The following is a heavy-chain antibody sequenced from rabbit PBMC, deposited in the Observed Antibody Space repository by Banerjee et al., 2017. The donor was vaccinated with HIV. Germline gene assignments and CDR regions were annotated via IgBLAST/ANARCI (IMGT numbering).Heavy chain of an antibody. CDR2: IYTGSSGST. Sequence: QQHLVESGGDLVKPGASLTLTCTASGFSFSNSYWIYWIRQAPGKGLEWIGYIYTGSSGSTDYASWAKGRFTISKTSSTTVTLRMTSLTAADTATYFCARADYTGFGWYFNLWGPGTLVTVS. J-gene: IGHJ4*01. V-gene: IGHV1S45*01. CDR1: GFSFSNSYW. CDR3: ARADYTGFGWYFNL. D-gene: IGHD7-1*01.